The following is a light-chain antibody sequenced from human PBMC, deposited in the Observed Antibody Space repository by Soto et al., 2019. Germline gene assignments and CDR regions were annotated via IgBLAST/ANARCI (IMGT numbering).Light chain of an antibody. J-gene: IGLJ1*01. CDR2: DDN. Sequence: QSVLTQPPSVSAAPGQTVTISCSGNSSNIGGNSVSWYQQLPGTAPKLHIYDDNKRPSGIPDRFSGSKSGTSATLGITGFQTGDEADYYCGSWDSSLSAYVFGTGTKVTVL. CDR3: GSWDSSLSAYV. V-gene: IGLV1-51*01. CDR1: SSNIGGNS.